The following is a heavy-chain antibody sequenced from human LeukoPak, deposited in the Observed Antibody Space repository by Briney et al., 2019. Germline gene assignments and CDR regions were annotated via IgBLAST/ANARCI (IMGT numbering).Heavy chain of an antibody. Sequence: GGSLRLSCAASGFTFSSYSMNSVRQAPGKGVERVSSISSSSSDIYYADPVKGRFTISRDNAKNSLYLQWNSLRAEDTAVYYSAKDPPRGRVVNAFGIWGQRRMVTVSS. CDR1: GFTFSSYS. V-gene: IGHV3-21*01. CDR3: AKDPPRGRVVNAFGI. CDR2: ISSSSSDI. D-gene: IGHD3-10*01. J-gene: IGHJ3*02.